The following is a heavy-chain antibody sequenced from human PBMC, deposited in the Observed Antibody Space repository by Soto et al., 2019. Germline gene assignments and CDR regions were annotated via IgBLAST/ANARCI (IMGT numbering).Heavy chain of an antibody. V-gene: IGHV1-69*01. D-gene: IGHD3-16*02. J-gene: IGHJ6*02. CDR2: LIPILGTP. CDR1: GSTFSKYA. Sequence: QVQLVQSGAEVKKPGSSVKVSCKASGSTFSKYAISWVRQAPGQGLEWMGGLIPILGTPKYAQKFQGRVTITADESTTTAYMELSSVSFEDTAVYYCARDSHDYIWGSYRNGMDVWGQGTTVSVSS. CDR3: ARDSHDYIWGSYRNGMDV.